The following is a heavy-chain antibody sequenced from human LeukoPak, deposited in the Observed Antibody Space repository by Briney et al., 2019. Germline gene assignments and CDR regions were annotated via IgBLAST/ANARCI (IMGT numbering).Heavy chain of an antibody. J-gene: IGHJ3*02. CDR2: ISYIGST. V-gene: IGHV4-59*11. Sequence: SETLSLTCVVSGDSFSGHYWTWIRQSPGKGLEWIGYISYIGSTNYNPSLKSRVTISIYTSKNQFSLKLSSVTAADTAVYYCARDLVTVTKGFDIWGQGTMVSVSS. CDR3: ARDLVTVTKGFDI. D-gene: IGHD4-17*01. CDR1: GDSFSGHY.